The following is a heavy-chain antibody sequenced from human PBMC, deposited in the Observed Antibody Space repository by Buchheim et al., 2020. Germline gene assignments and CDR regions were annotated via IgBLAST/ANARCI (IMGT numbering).Heavy chain of an antibody. CDR1: GFTFNTYG. CDR3: ARSDGGAVVNPEH. V-gene: IGHV3-30*04. Sequence: QVHLVESGGGVVQPGRSLRLSCAASGFTFNTYGMHWVRQAPGKGLEWVAVISDTNNEYYADSVKGRFTISRDTSTSTLYLPMNSLRPEDTAVYYCARSDGGAVVNPEHWGQGTL. CDR2: ISDTNNE. J-gene: IGHJ1*01. D-gene: IGHD3-16*01.